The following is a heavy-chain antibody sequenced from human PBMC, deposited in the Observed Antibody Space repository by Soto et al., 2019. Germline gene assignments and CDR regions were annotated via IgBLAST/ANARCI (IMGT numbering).Heavy chain of an antibody. CDR3: ARRWGEGRVDY. J-gene: IGHJ4*02. V-gene: IGHV4-4*02. CDR2: IYHSGNT. D-gene: IGHD3-10*01. CDR1: GGSISSSNW. Sequence: QVKLQESGPGLVKPSGTLSLTCAVSGGSISSSNWWSWVRQPPGKGLEWIGEIYHSGNTNYNPSRKSRVPMAVDKSRNQFSLKLSSVPAADTAVYYCARRWGEGRVDYWGQGTLVTVSS.